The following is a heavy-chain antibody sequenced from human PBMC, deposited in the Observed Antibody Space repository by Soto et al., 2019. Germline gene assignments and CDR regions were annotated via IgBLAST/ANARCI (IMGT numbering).Heavy chain of an antibody. V-gene: IGHV1-18*01. J-gene: IGHJ5*02. CDR1: GYTFTSYG. D-gene: IGHD4-4*01. CDR2: ISAYYGTT. Sequence: QVLLVQSGAEVKKPGASVKVSCKASGYTFTSYGINWVRQAPGQGLEWMGWISAYYGTTNYAQKLQGRLTMTTDASTSTAYMELRSLRSDDTAIYYCARDGGSNYGDDWFDPRGQGTLVTVSS. CDR3: ARDGGSNYGDDWFDP.